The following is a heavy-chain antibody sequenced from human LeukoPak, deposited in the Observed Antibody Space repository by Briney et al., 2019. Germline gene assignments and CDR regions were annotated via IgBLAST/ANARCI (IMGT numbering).Heavy chain of an antibody. J-gene: IGHJ4*02. V-gene: IGHV3-21*01. CDR2: ISSSSYI. CDR1: GFTFSSYS. CDR3: ARSDYYGSGSLDY. Sequence: GSLRLSCAASGFTFSSYSMNWVRQAPGKGLEWVSSISSSSYIYYADSVKGRFTISRDNAKNSLYLQMNSLRAEDTAVYYCARSDYYGSGSLDYWGQGTLVTVSS. D-gene: IGHD3-10*01.